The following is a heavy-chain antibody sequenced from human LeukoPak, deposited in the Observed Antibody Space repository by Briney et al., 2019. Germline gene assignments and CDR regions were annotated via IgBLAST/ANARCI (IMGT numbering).Heavy chain of an antibody. Sequence: ASVKVSCKASGYTFTGYYIPWVRQAPGQGLEWMGWINPNSGGTSYAQKFQGRVTMTRDTSISTAYMELSRLTSDDTAVYYCARSIAAADSYYFDYWGQGTLVTVSS. J-gene: IGHJ4*02. CDR2: INPNSGGT. CDR1: GYTFTGYY. D-gene: IGHD6-13*01. V-gene: IGHV1-2*02. CDR3: ARSIAAADSYYFDY.